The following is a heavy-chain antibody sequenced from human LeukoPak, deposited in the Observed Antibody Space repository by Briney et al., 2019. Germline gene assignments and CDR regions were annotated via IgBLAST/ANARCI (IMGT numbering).Heavy chain of an antibody. CDR2: IIPIFGTA. D-gene: IGHD5-18*01. V-gene: IGHV1-69*05. Sequence: SVKVSCKASGGTFSSYAISWVRQAPGQGLEWMGRIIPIFGTANYAQKFQGRVTITTDESTSTAYMELSSLRSEETAVYYCARRGGGGYSYGYDAFDIWGQGKMVTVSS. CDR1: GGTFSSYA. J-gene: IGHJ3*02. CDR3: ARRGGGGYSYGYDAFDI.